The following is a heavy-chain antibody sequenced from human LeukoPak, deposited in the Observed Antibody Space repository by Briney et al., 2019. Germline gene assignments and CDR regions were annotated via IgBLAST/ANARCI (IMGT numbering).Heavy chain of an antibody. CDR2: IYYSGST. J-gene: IGHJ4*01. V-gene: IGHV4-30-4*01. CDR1: GSSISSGDYY. CDR3: ATPGYTAMPWALDY. Sequence: PSETLSLTCTVSGSSISSGDYYWSWIRQPPGKGLEWIGYIYYSGSTYYNPSLKSRVTISVDTSKNQFSLKLSSVTAADTAVYYCATPGYTAMPWALDYWGQGTLVTVSS. D-gene: IGHD5-18*01.